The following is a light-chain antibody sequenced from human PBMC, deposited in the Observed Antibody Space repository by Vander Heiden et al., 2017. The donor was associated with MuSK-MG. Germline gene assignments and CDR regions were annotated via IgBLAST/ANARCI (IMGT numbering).Light chain of an antibody. CDR2: AAS. Sequence: AIQMTQSPPSLSASVGDRVPIPCRASQGIRNDLGWYQQKPGKAPKLLIYAASSLQSGVPSRFSGSGSGTDFTLTISSLQPEDFATYYCRQDYDYPWTFGQGTKVEIK. J-gene: IGKJ1*01. CDR3: RQDYDYPWT. CDR1: QGIRND. V-gene: IGKV1-6*01.